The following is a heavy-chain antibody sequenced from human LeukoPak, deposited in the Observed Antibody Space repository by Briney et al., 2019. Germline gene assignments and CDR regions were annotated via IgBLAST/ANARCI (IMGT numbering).Heavy chain of an antibody. J-gene: IGHJ4*02. CDR1: GGSISRSDYY. D-gene: IGHD6-25*01. CDR3: ARNGRTYSSVISY. CDR2: IYYSGIT. Sequence: SETLSLTCSVSGGSISRSDYYWSWIRQPPGKGLEWIGYIYYSGITYYNPSLKSRVTISVDTSKNQFSLKLSSVTAADTAVYYCARNGRTYSSVISYWGQGTLVTVSS. V-gene: IGHV4-30-4*01.